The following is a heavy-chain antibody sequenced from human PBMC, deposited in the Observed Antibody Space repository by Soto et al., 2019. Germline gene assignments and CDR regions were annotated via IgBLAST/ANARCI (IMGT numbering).Heavy chain of an antibody. Sequence: GGSLRLSCAASGFTFSSYGMHWVRLAPGKGLEWVAVIWYDGSNKYYADSVKGRFTISRDNSKNTLYLQMNSLRAEDTAVYYCARDHGDYFDYWGQGTLVTVSS. J-gene: IGHJ4*02. CDR2: IWYDGSNK. V-gene: IGHV3-33*01. D-gene: IGHD4-17*01. CDR3: ARDHGDYFDY. CDR1: GFTFSSYG.